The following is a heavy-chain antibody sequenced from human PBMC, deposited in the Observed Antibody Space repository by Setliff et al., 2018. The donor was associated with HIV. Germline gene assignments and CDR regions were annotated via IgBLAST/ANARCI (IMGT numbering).Heavy chain of an antibody. Sequence: ASVKVSCKASGYTFSSYDIYWVRQAPGQGLEWMGFINPNADHTGYAQKFQGRVTMTSDVTISTAYMELNTPTSDDTAVYFCARGGRVVWWYSDLWGRGTLVTVSS. CDR1: GYTFSSYD. D-gene: IGHD3-16*01. CDR2: INPNADHT. V-gene: IGHV1-8*01. CDR3: ARGGRVVWWYSDL. J-gene: IGHJ2*01.